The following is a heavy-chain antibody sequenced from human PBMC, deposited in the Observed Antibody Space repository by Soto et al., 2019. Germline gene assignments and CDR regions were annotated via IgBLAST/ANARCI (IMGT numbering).Heavy chain of an antibody. J-gene: IGHJ4*02. CDR1: GGTFSSYA. CDR2: IIPIFGTA. Sequence: SVKVSCKASGGTFSSYAISWVRQAPGQGLEWMGGIIPIFGTANYAQKFQSRVTITADKSTSTAYMELSSLRSEDTAVYYCARRPAGVYYFDYWGQGTLVTVSS. CDR3: ARRPAGVYYFDY. D-gene: IGHD7-27*01. V-gene: IGHV1-69*06.